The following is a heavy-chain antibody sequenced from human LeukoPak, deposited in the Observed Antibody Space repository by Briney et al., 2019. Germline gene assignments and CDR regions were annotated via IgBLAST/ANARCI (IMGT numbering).Heavy chain of an antibody. CDR1: GYTFTSYD. J-gene: IGHJ6*02. CDR3: ARASYDYVWGSYRYTGIHGMDV. D-gene: IGHD3-16*02. Sequence: ASVKVSCKASGYTFTSYDINWVRQATGQGLEWMGWMNPNSGNTGYAQKFQGRVTMTRNTSISTAYMELSSLRSEDTAVYYCARASYDYVWGSYRYTGIHGMDVWGQGTTVTVSS. CDR2: MNPNSGNT. V-gene: IGHV1-8*01.